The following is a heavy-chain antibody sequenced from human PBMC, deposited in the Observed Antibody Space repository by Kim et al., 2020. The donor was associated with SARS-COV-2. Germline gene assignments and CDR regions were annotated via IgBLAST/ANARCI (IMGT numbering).Heavy chain of an antibody. CDR3: VKGTSSATPSGWGYLFDL. D-gene: IGHD3-22*01. J-gene: IGHJ4*01. CDR2: IGWNIGTI. V-gene: IGHV3-9*01. CDR1: GFTFGDYA. Sequence: GGSLRLSCAASGFTFGDYAMHWVRQAQGKGLEWVAGIGWNIGTIGYAASVKGRFTISRDNAQNSLYLQMISLRPDDTAFYYCVKGTSSATPSGWGYLFDLWGHGTLVTVSS.